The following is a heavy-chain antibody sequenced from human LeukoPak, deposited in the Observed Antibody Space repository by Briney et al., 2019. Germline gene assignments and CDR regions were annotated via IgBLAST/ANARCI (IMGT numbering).Heavy chain of an antibody. CDR3: ARGYHWSIDY. D-gene: IGHD2-2*01. CDR2: INSDGSST. Sequence: GGSPRLSCAASGFIFRSYWMHWVRQAPGKGLVWVSRINSDGSSTSYADSVKGRFTISRDNAKNTLYLQMNSLRAEDTAVYYCARGYHWSIDYWGQGTLVTVSS. V-gene: IGHV3-74*01. CDR1: GFIFRSYW. J-gene: IGHJ4*02.